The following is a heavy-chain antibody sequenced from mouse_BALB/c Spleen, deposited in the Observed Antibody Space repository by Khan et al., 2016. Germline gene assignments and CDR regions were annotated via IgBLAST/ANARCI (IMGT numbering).Heavy chain of an antibody. J-gene: IGHJ4*01. V-gene: IGHV9-3*02. Sequence: QIQLVQSGPELKKPGETVKISCKASEYTFTNYGMNWVKQAPGKGLKWMGWINTNTGEPTYAEEFKGRFAFSLEASASTAYLQINNLKNEDSATYFCAITGDYPYYAMDYWGQGTSVTVSS. CDR1: EYTFTNYG. CDR2: INTNTGEP. D-gene: IGHD2-13*01. CDR3: AITGDYPYYAMDY.